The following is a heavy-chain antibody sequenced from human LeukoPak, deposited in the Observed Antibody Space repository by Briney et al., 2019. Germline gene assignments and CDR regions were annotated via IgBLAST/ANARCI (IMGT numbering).Heavy chain of an antibody. CDR2: ISSSGSTI. V-gene: IGHV3-48*03. J-gene: IGHJ4*02. CDR1: GFTFSSYE. D-gene: IGHD3-22*01. Sequence: GGSLRLSCAASGFTFSSYEMNWVRQAPGKGLEWVSYISSSGSTIYYVDSVKGRFTISRDNSKNTLYLQMNSLRAVDTAVYYCAKDPTHYRMWDDYESTVLSYWGQGTLVTVSS. CDR3: AKDPTHYRMWDDYESTVLSY.